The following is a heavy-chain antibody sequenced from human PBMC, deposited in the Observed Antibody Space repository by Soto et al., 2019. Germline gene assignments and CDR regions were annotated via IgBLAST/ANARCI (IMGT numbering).Heavy chain of an antibody. CDR3: ARGSRGYCYGSSRGLRPNWFDP. V-gene: IGHV4-34*01. J-gene: IGHJ5*02. Sequence: QVQLQQWGAGLLKPSETLSLTCAVYGGSFSGYYWSWIRQPPGKGLEWIGEINHCGSTNYNPSLKSRVTISVDTSKNQFSRKLSSVTAADTAVYYCARGSRGYCYGSSRGLRPNWFDPWGQGTLVTVSS. CDR2: INHCGST. D-gene: IGHD5-18*01. CDR1: GGSFSGYY.